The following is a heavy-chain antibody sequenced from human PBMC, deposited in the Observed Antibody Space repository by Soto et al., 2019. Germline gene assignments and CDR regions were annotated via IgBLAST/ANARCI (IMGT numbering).Heavy chain of an antibody. V-gene: IGHV3-30-3*01. Sequence: QVQLVESGGGVVQPGRSLRLSCAASGFTFSSYAMHWVRQAPGKGLEWVAVISYDGSNKYYADSVKGRFTISRDNSKNTLYLQMNSLRAEDTAVYYCASFTAPGLLWYGMDVWGQGTTVTVSS. CDR1: GFTFSSYA. D-gene: IGHD3-10*01. CDR2: ISYDGSNK. CDR3: ASFTAPGLLWYGMDV. J-gene: IGHJ6*02.